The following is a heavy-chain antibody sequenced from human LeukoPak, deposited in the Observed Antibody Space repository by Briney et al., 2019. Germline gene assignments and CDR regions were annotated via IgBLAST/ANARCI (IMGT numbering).Heavy chain of an antibody. J-gene: IGHJ4*02. CDR1: GFTFSTYS. CDR3: TRDKQQLDDY. CDR2: ISSSSTI. Sequence: GGSLRLSCAASGFTFSTYSMNWVRQAPGKGLEWVSYISSSSTIYYADSLQGRFTISRDNAKNSLYLQMNSLRDEDTAVYYCTRDKQQLDDYWGQGTLVTVSS. D-gene: IGHD1-1*01. V-gene: IGHV3-48*02.